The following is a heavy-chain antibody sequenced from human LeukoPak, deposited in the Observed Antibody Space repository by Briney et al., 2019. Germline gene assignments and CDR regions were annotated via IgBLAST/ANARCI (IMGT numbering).Heavy chain of an antibody. J-gene: IGHJ6*02. D-gene: IGHD5-12*01. CDR2: IYPGDSET. CDR1: GYPFTSYW. V-gene: IGHV5-51*01. CDR3: ARIVATTQTSSYYYVMDV. Sequence: GESLKISCKGSGYPFTSYWIAWVRQMPGKGLEWMGSIYPGDSETRFSPSFQGQVTFSADKFIRVAYLQWSSLKASDTAMYYCARIVATTQTSSYYYVMDVWGQGTTVAV.